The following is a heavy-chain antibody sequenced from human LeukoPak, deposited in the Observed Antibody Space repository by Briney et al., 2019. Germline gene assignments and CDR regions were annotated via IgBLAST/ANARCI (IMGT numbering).Heavy chain of an antibody. J-gene: IGHJ3*02. CDR3: AKEVMAKRRAFDI. CDR2: IYSDDRT. V-gene: IGHV3-53*04. Sequence: GGSLRLSCAASGYTASSNYMSWVRQAPGKGLEWVSVIYSDDRTYYADSVKGRFTISRHTSKKTLYLQMNSLRAEDTAVYYCAKEVMAKRRAFDIWGQGTVVTVSS. D-gene: IGHD2-8*01. CDR1: GYTASSNY.